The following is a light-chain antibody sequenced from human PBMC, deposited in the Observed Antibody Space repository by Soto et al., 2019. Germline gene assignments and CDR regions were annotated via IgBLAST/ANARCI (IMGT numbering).Light chain of an antibody. J-gene: IGKJ4*01. Sequence: EVVLTQSPDTLSLSPGETATLSCRASQSVDRYVAWYQQKVGQTPRLLIYDTSTRATGVPARFSGSRSGPEFTLTINSLQSEDFAIYYCQPYNNWPLTFGGGTKVESK. CDR2: DTS. V-gene: IGKV3-15*01. CDR1: QSVDRY. CDR3: QPYNNWPLT.